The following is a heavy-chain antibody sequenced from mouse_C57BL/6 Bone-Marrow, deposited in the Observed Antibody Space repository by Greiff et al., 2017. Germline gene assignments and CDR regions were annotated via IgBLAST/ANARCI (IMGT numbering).Heavy chain of an antibody. Sequence: VQLQQSGPELVKPGASVKISCKASGYSFTGYYMNWVKQSPEKSLEWIGEINPSTGGTTYNQKFKAKATLTVDKFSSTAYMQLKSLTSEDSAVYYCARRTGYFDYWGQGTTLTVSS. CDR2: INPSTGGT. CDR3: ARRTGYFDY. CDR1: GYSFTGYY. V-gene: IGHV1-42*01. D-gene: IGHD4-1*01. J-gene: IGHJ2*01.